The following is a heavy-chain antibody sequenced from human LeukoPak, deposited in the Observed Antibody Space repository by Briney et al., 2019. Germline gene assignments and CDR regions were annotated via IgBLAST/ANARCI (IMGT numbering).Heavy chain of an antibody. CDR1: GLTVRNNY. Sequence: PGGSLRLSCAASGLTVRNNYMSWVRQAPGKGLEWVSSISSSSSYIYYADSVKGRFTISRDNAKNSLYLQMNSLRAEDTAVYYCARGRLQHNWFDLWGQGTLVTVSS. D-gene: IGHD5-24*01. CDR2: ISSSSSYI. J-gene: IGHJ5*02. CDR3: ARGRLQHNWFDL. V-gene: IGHV3-21*01.